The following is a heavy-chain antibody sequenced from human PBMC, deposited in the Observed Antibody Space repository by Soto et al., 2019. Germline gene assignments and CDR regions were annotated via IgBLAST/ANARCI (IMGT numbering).Heavy chain of an antibody. V-gene: IGHV4-4*02. CDR1: GDSISSTHW. CDR3: ARDMDSSGFIDY. CDR2: IYHSGST. Sequence: PSETLSLTCVVSGDSISSTHWWTWVRQPPGKGLEWIGYIYHSGSTYYNPSLKSRVTISVDRSKNQFSLKLSSVTAEDTAVYYCARDMDSSGFIDYWGQGTLVTVSS. J-gene: IGHJ4*02. D-gene: IGHD3-22*01.